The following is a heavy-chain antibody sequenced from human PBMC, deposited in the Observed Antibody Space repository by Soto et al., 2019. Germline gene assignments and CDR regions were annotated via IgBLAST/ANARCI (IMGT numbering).Heavy chain of an antibody. CDR2: IWYDGSNK. CDR1: GFTFSSYG. D-gene: IGHD1-20*01. J-gene: IGHJ3*02. CDR3: ARELSLTGTPNAFDI. V-gene: IGHV3-33*01. Sequence: PGGSLRLSCAASGFTFSSYGMHWVRQAPGKGLEWVAVIWYDGSNKYYADSVKGRFTISRDNSKNTLYLQMNSLRAEDTAVYYCARELSLTGTPNAFDIWGQGTMVTVSS.